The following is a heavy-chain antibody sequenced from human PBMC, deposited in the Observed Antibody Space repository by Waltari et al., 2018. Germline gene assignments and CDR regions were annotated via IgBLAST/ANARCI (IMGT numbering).Heavy chain of an antibody. D-gene: IGHD6-6*01. CDR2: KNPNSGNT. CDR1: GYTFTSYH. Sequence: QVQLVQSGAEVKKPGASVTFSCTASGYTFTSYHITWVRQATGQGLEWMGWKNPNSGNTGYAQKLQGRGTMTRNTSISTAYMELSSLRSEDTAVYYCARARGGSSGAFDIWGQGTMVTVSS. V-gene: IGHV1-8*01. CDR3: ARARGGSSGAFDI. J-gene: IGHJ3*02.